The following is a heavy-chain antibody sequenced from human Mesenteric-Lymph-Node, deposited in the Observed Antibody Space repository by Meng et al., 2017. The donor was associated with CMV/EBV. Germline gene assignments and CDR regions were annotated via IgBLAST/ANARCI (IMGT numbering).Heavy chain of an antibody. D-gene: IGHD6-13*01. J-gene: IGHJ4*02. V-gene: IGHV2-5*02. CDR2: IYWDDDK. CDR3: AHSTGYSSSWSQRDFDY. Sequence: FSLSTSGVGVGWIRQPPGKALEWLALIYWDDDKRYSPSLKSRLTITKDTSKNQVVLTMTNMDPVDTATYYCAHSTGYSSSWSQRDFDYWGQGTLVTVSS. CDR1: FSLSTSGVG.